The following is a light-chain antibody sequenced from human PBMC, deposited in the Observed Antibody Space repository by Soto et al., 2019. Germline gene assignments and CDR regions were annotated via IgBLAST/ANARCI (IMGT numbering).Light chain of an antibody. CDR1: QGISGY. CDR2: SAS. Sequence: IQLTQSPSFLSASVGDRVTITCRASQGISGYLAWYQQKPGKAPDLLIYSASSLQSGVPLRFSGRGSGTEFTLTISGLQPEECATYYCQQLKSYPFTFGGGTAVEIK. CDR3: QQLKSYPFT. J-gene: IGKJ4*01. V-gene: IGKV1-9*01.